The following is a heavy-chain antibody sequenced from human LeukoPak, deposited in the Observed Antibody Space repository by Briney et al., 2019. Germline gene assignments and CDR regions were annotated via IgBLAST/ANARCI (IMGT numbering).Heavy chain of an antibody. CDR2: ISSRSSST. J-gene: IGHJ6*02. CDR1: GFTFSDYY. Sequence: PGGSLRLSCAASGFTFSDYYMSWIRQAPGKGLEWVSYISSRSSSTNYVDSVKGRFTISRDNAENSVYLQMNSLRAEDTAVYYCAREGEDILTGLGYYGMDVWGQGTTVTVSS. CDR3: AREGEDILTGLGYYGMDV. V-gene: IGHV3-11*06. D-gene: IGHD3-9*01.